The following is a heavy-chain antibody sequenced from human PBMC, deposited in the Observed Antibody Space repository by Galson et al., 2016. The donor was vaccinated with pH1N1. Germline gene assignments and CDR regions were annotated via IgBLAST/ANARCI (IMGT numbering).Heavy chain of an antibody. V-gene: IGHV2-5*02. CDR3: AHNIEWERGAYFDY. Sequence: PALVKPTQTLTLTCTFSGFSLSTSGVGVGWIRQPPGKALEWLALIYWDDDKRYSPSLKSRLTITKDTSKNQVVLTMTNMDPVDTATYYCAHNIEWERGAYFDYWGQGTLVTVSS. CDR2: IYWDDDK. D-gene: IGHD1-26*01. J-gene: IGHJ4*02. CDR1: GFSLSTSGVG.